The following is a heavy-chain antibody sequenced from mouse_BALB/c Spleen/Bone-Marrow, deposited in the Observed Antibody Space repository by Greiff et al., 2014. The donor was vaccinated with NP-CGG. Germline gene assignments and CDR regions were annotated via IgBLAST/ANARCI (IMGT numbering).Heavy chain of an antibody. Sequence: QVHVKQSGAELARPGASVKMSCKASGYTFTSYTMHWVKQRPGQGLEWIGYINPSSGYTNYNQKFKDKATLTADKSSSTAYMQLSSLTPEDSAVYYCTRSYWYDVAWFAYWGQGTLVTVSA. CDR2: INPSSGYT. J-gene: IGHJ3*01. V-gene: IGHV1-4*01. CDR1: GYTFTSYT. D-gene: IGHD2-14*01. CDR3: TRSYWYDVAWFAY.